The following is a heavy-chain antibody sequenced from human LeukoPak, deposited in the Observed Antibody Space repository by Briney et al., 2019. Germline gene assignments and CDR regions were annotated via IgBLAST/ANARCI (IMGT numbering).Heavy chain of an antibody. CDR1: GFTFSDYY. J-gene: IGHJ4*02. Sequence: GGSLRLSCAASGFTFSDYYMSWIRQAPGKGLEWVSYISSSGSTIYYADSVKGRFTISRDNSKNTLYLQMNSLRAEDAAVYFCAKAPVTSCRGAYCYPFDSWGQGTLVTVSS. CDR2: ISSSGSTI. V-gene: IGHV3-11*01. D-gene: IGHD2-21*01. CDR3: AKAPVTSCRGAYCYPFDS.